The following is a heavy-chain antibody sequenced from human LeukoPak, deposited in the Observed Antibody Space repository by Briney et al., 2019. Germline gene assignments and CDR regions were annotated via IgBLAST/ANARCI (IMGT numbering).Heavy chain of an antibody. CDR2: VSFDGRSK. D-gene: IGHD1-26*01. Sequence: GGSLRLSCEASGFSLSSYAFHWVRQAPGKGLEWVSFVSFDGRSKNYADSVRGRFTISRDNSKNTLYLQMNSVTYEDTAVYFCVRIVGHTTTDFWGQGTIVTVSS. J-gene: IGHJ4*02. CDR3: VRIVGHTTTDF. CDR1: GFSLSSYA. V-gene: IGHV3-30-3*01.